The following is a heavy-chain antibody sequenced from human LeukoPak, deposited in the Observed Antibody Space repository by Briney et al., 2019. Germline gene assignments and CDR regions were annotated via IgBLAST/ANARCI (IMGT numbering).Heavy chain of an antibody. CDR2: INNDGGTT. D-gene: IGHD3-22*01. CDR3: ARGVGYYDSTFDL. CDR1: GFTFRSYW. J-gene: IGHJ2*01. Sequence: GGSLRLSCAPSGFTFRSYWMQWVRHAPGRGMVWVLGINNDGGTTRYADSVKGRFTISRENAKTTLYVQMNSLRVEDTAVYYCARGVGYYDSTFDLWGRGTLVTVSS. V-gene: IGHV3-74*01.